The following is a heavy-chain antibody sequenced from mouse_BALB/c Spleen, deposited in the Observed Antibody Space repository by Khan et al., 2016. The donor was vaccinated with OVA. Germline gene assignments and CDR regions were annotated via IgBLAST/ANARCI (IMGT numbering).Heavy chain of an antibody. Sequence: QVRLKESGAELVKPGASVKLSCKTSGYTFTSYWLQWVKQRPGQGLGWIGQIFPGTDTTYYNENLKGKATLTVDTSSNTAYLQFSSLTSEDSSVYFWARGYCGNYEFAYGGQGTLVTVSP. D-gene: IGHD2-1*01. CDR1: GYTFTSYW. CDR2: IFPGTDTT. V-gene: IGHV1S132*01. J-gene: IGHJ3*01. CDR3: ARGYCGNYEFAY.